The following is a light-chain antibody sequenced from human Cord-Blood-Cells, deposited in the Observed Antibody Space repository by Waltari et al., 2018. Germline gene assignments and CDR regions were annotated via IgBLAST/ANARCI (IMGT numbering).Light chain of an antibody. V-gene: IGKV3-15*01. CDR2: GAS. J-gene: IGKJ2*01. CDR3: QQYNSWSYT. CDR1: QSVSSH. Sequence: EIVIPQSPAPVSVSPGERATLSCRATQSVSSHLTGYQQKPDQAPRPLIYGASTRATGIPARFRGSGSGTEFTLTISSLQSEDFAVYYCQQYNSWSYTFGQGTKLEIK.